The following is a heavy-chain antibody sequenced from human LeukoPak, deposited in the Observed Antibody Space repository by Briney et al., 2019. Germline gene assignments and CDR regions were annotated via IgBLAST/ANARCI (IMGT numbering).Heavy chain of an antibody. D-gene: IGHD2-15*01. CDR1: GSIFTSYW. J-gene: IGHJ3*02. CDR2: IYPGDSDT. Sequence: GASLKISCKGSGSIFTSYWIGWVRPLPGKGLWWMGIIYPGDSDTRYSPSFQGQGTISADKSISTAYLQWSSRKASDTAMYYCARPRESMVVGAFDIWGQGTMVTVSS. CDR3: ARPRESMVVGAFDI. V-gene: IGHV5-51*01.